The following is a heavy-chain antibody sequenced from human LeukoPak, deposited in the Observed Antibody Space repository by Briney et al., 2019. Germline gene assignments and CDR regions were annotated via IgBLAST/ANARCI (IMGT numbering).Heavy chain of an antibody. CDR1: GFTFSSYG. J-gene: IGHJ4*02. D-gene: IGHD2-15*01. V-gene: IGHV3-33*03. Sequence: GGSLRLSCAASGFTFSSYGMHWVRQAPGKGLEWVAVIWYDGSNKYYADSVKGRFTISRDNSRNMLFLQMNSLSAEDTAVYYCVKGCDTNCFHFDYWGQGILVTVSS. CDR2: IWYDGSNK. CDR3: VKGCDTNCFHFDY.